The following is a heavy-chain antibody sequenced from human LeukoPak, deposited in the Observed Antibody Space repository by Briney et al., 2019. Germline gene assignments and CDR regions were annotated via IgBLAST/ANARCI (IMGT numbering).Heavy chain of an antibody. J-gene: IGHJ4*02. V-gene: IGHV4-34*01. Sequence: SETLSLTCAVYGGSFSGYYWSWIRQPPGKGLEWIGEINHSGSTNYNPSLKSRVTISVDTSKNQFSLKLSSVTAADTAVYYCARLAPLTGYYYSQGLYFDYWGQGTLVTVSS. D-gene: IGHD3-9*01. CDR3: ARLAPLTGYYYSQGLYFDY. CDR1: GGSFSGYY. CDR2: INHSGST.